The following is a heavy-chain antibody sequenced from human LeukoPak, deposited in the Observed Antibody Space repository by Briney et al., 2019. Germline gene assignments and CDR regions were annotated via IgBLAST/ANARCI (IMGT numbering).Heavy chain of an antibody. CDR3: ARDAYYYDSSGFNWFDP. J-gene: IGHJ5*02. CDR1: GYTFTSYG. D-gene: IGHD3-22*01. CDR2: ISAYNGNT. V-gene: IGHV1-18*01. Sequence: ASVTVSCKASGYTFTSYGISWVRQAPGQGLEWMGWISAYNGNTNYAQKLQGRVTMTTDTSTSTAYMELRSLRSDDTAVYYCARDAYYYDSSGFNWFDPWGQGTLVTVSS.